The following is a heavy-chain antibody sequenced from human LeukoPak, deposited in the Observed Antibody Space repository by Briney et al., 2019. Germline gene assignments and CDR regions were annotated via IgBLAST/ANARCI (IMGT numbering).Heavy chain of an antibody. CDR2: IYNSGST. CDR1: GGSVSSGSYY. CDR3: ARDRQPRPARFDY. Sequence: SETLSLTCTVSGGSVSSGSYYWSWIRQPPGKGLEWIGYIYNSGSTKYNPSLKSRVIISVDTSKNQFSLKMSSVTAADTAVYYCARDRQPRPARFDYWGQGTLVTVSS. D-gene: IGHD6-6*01. J-gene: IGHJ4*02. V-gene: IGHV4-61*01.